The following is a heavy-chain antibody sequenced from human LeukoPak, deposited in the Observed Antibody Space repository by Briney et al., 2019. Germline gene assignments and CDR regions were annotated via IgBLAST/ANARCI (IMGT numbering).Heavy chain of an antibody. Sequence: SETLSLTCTVSGGSISSYYWSWIRQPPGKGLEWIGYIYYSGSTNYNPSLKSRVTISVDTSKNQFSLKLSSVTAADTAVYYCAREGVVAAEAFDYWGQGTLVTVSS. CDR1: GGSISSYY. CDR3: AREGVVAAEAFDY. J-gene: IGHJ4*02. D-gene: IGHD2-8*01. CDR2: IYYSGST. V-gene: IGHV4-59*01.